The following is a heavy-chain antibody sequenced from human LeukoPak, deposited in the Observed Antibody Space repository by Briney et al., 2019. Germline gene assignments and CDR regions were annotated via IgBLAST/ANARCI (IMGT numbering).Heavy chain of an antibody. CDR2: ISTSGNTM. V-gene: IGHV3-48*03. Sequence: PGGSLRLSCAASGFTFSSYAMSWVRQAPGKGLEWVSYISTSGNTMDYTDSVKGRFSISRDNAKNSLHLQMNSLRAEDTGVYYCVRDGSSGWYRRFDFWGQGTPVTVSS. CDR1: GFTFSSYA. D-gene: IGHD6-19*01. CDR3: VRDGSSGWYRRFDF. J-gene: IGHJ4*02.